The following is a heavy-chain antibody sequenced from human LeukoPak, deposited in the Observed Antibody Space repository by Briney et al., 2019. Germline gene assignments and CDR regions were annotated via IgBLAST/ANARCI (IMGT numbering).Heavy chain of an antibody. D-gene: IGHD5/OR15-5a*01. Sequence: ASVKVSCKASGGTFSSYAISWVRQAPGQGLEWMGGIIPIFGTANYAQKFQGRVTITADESTSTAYMELSSLRSEDTAVYYCARDLPRPSEKGPYYYYMDVWGKGTTVTISS. CDR3: ARDLPRPSEKGPYYYYMDV. J-gene: IGHJ6*03. CDR1: GGTFSSYA. CDR2: IIPIFGTA. V-gene: IGHV1-69*13.